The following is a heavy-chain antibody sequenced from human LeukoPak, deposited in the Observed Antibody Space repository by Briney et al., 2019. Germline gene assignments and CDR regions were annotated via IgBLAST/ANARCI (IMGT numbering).Heavy chain of an antibody. D-gene: IGHD3-16*02. Sequence: ASVKVSCKASGYTLTGYYMHWVRQAPAQGHEGMGLMNPNSGGTKYAQKLQGRVNMNRHTSIRTAYMERRRLRSEDLSMYYCAREKLGLGDLSLYDQWGEGTLVTVFS. CDR1: GYTLTGYY. J-gene: IGHJ5*02. CDR3: AREKLGLGDLSLYDQ. CDR2: MNPNSGGT. V-gene: IGHV1-2*02.